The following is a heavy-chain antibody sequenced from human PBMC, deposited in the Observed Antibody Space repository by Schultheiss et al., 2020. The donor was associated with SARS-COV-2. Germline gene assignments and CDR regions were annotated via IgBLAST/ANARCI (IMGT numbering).Heavy chain of an antibody. V-gene: IGHV3-48*04. CDR2: ISSSGSTI. CDR1: GFTFSRFA. Sequence: GGSLRLSCVGSGFTFSRFAMSWVRQAPGKGLEWVSYISSSGSTIYYADSVKGRFTISRDNAKNSLYLQMNSLRAEDTAVYYCARDDLRGGVVIYYWGQGTLVTVSS. J-gene: IGHJ4*02. CDR3: ARDDLRGGVVIYY. D-gene: IGHD3-3*01.